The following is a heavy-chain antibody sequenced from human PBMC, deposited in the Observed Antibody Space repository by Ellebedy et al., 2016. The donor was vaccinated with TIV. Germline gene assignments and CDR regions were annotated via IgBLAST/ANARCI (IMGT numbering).Heavy chain of an antibody. CDR1: GFTFSSYD. CDR2: IGIAGDT. CDR3: ARATEGLDY. D-gene: IGHD1-14*01. Sequence: PGGSLRLSCAASGFTFSSYDMHWVRQVTGKGLEWVSAIGIAGDTYYPGSVKGRFTISRENAKNSLYLQMNSLRAGDTAVYYCARATEGLDYWGQGTLVTVSS. J-gene: IGHJ4*02. V-gene: IGHV3-13*01.